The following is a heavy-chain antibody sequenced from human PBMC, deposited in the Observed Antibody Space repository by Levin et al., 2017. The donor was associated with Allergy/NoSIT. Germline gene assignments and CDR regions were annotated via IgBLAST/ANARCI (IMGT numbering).Heavy chain of an antibody. CDR3: ARILPYCSGGSCYDY. Sequence: PGESLKISCKASGYTFTGYYMHWVRQAPGQGLEWMGWINPNSGGTNYAQKFQGRVTMTRDTSISTAYMELSRLRSDDTAVYYCARILPYCSGGSCYDYWGQGTLVTVSS. J-gene: IGHJ4*02. V-gene: IGHV1-2*02. CDR2: INPNSGGT. CDR1: GYTFTGYY. D-gene: IGHD2-15*01.